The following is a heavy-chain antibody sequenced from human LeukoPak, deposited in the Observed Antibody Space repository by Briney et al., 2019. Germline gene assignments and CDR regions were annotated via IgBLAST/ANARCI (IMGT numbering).Heavy chain of an antibody. V-gene: IGHV3-73*01. CDR3: TIVGASSGDY. CDR1: GFTFSGSA. J-gene: IGHJ4*02. D-gene: IGHD1-26*01. CDR2: IRSKANSYAT. Sequence: PGGSLRLSCAASGFTFSGSAMHWVRQASGKGLEWVGRIRSKANSYATAYAASVKGRFTISRDDSKNTAYLQMNSLKTEDTAVYYCTIVGASSGDYWGQGTLVTVSS.